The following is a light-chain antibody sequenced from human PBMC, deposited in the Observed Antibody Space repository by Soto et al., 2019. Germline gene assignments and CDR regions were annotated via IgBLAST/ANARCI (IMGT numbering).Light chain of an antibody. CDR2: DES. CDR3: QKYNSWPET. V-gene: IGKV3-15*01. Sequence: ELVMTQSPGTLSVSPGDSATLFCRASQSVRSSLAWYQQKPGQAPRLFIYDESTRATGIPARLSGSGSGTELTLTISRLQSEDFAVYYCQKYNSWPETCGQGTKVDIK. J-gene: IGKJ1*01. CDR1: QSVRSS.